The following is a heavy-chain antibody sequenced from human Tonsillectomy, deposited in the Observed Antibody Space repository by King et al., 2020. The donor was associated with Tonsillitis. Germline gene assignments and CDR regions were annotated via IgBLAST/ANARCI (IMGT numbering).Heavy chain of an antibody. D-gene: IGHD3-9*01. J-gene: IGHJ3*02. CDR1: GFSFSNYD. CDR3: AKDKGATYYDSGRGAFDI. V-gene: IGHV3-21*01. CDR2: ISSSSDYI. Sequence: VQLVESGGGLVKPGGSLRLSCATSGFSFSNYDMHWVRQAPGKGLEWGSSISSSSDYIYYADSVKGRFTISRDNAWNSLYLQMYSLRAEDTAIYYCAKDKGATYYDSGRGAFDIWGQGTMVTVSS.